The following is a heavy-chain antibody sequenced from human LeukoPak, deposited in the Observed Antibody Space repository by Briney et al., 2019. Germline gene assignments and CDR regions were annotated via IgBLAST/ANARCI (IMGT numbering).Heavy chain of an antibody. V-gene: IGHV3-23*01. J-gene: IGHJ4*02. CDR1: GFTFSSYA. Sequence: GGSLRLSCAASGFTFSSYAMTWVRQAPGMGLEWVSLISGSGGTTYYADSVKGRFTISRDSSKHTLFLQMNSLRAEDTAIYYCAKAYTSGWPYYFDYWGQGTLVTVSS. CDR3: AKAYTSGWPYYFDY. CDR2: ISGSGGTT. D-gene: IGHD6-19*01.